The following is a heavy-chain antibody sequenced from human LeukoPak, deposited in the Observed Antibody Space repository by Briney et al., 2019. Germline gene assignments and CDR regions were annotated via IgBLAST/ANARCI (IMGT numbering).Heavy chain of an antibody. D-gene: IGHD6-19*01. V-gene: IGHV1-2*02. J-gene: IGHJ1*01. CDR2: INPNSGGT. CDR1: GYTFTVCF. Sequence: GASVKVSCKASGYTFTVCFMHWVQQAPGQGLEWMGWINPNSGGTNYAQKFQGRVTMTRDTSINTAYMELSSLISDDTAVYFCARDLSAVAARYLQHWGQGTLVTVSS. CDR3: ARDLSAVAARYLQH.